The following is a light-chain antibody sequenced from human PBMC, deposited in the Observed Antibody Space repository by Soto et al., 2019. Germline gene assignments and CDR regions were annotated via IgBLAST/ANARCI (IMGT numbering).Light chain of an antibody. V-gene: IGLV2-14*01. CDR3: SAYTSSSTRG. Sequence: QSALTQPASVSGSPGQSITISCTGTSSDVGGYNYVSWYQQHPGKAPKLMISEVSNRPSGVSNRFSGYKSGNTASLTISGRQAEDESDYYCSAYTSSSTRGFGGGTKLTVL. J-gene: IGLJ3*02. CDR2: EVS. CDR1: SSDVGGYNY.